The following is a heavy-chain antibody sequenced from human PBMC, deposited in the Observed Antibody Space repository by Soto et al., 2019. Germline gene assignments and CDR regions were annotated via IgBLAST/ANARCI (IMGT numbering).Heavy chain of an antibody. CDR3: ARAWGGYFEY. J-gene: IGHJ4*02. CDR1: GGSISSGGYY. D-gene: IGHD3-16*01. Sequence: QVQLQESGPGLVKPSQTLSLTCTVSGGSISSGGYYWSCIRQHPGKGLEWIGYIYYSGSTYYNPSLTCRVTISVDTSKTQFSLKLSSVTAADTAVYYCARAWGGYFEYWGQGTLVTVSS. CDR2: IYYSGST. V-gene: IGHV4-31*03.